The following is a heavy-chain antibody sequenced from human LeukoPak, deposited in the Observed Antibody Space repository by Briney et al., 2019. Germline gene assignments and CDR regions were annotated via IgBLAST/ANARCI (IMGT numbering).Heavy chain of an antibody. CDR1: GGSISGGCWY. D-gene: IGHD4-23*01. J-gene: IGHJ6*02. V-gene: IGHV4-31*03. CDR2: IYYSGST. Sequence: SETLSLTCTVSGGSISGGCWYWIWIRQHPGKGLEWIGYIYYSGSTYYNPSLKSRVTISVDTSKNQFSLKLSSVTAADTAVYDCERCAVVRGDGYGKGVWGQGTTVTVSS. CDR3: ERCAVVRGDGYGKGV.